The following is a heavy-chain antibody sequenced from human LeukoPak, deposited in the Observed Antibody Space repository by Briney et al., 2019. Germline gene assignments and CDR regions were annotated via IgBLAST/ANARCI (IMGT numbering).Heavy chain of an antibody. D-gene: IGHD6-19*01. J-gene: IGHJ4*02. Sequence: GGSLRLSCAASGFTFSSYAMSWVRPAPGKGVGWVSAISGSGGSTYYADSVKDRFTISRDNSKNSLYLQMNSLRAEDTAVYYCAKEIGGIAVAALYDYWGQETLVTVSS. V-gene: IGHV3-23*01. CDR3: AKEIGGIAVAALYDY. CDR1: GFTFSSYA. CDR2: ISGSGGST.